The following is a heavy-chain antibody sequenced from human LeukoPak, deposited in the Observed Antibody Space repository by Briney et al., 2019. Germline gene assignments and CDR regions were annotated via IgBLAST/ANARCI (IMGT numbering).Heavy chain of an antibody. CDR1: GDSINNYC. CDR2: IWTGGST. D-gene: IGHD3-10*01. Sequence: SETLSLTCTVSGDSINNYCWSWIRQAAGEGLEWIGHIWTGGSTKYNPSLKSRVTMSADTSKNQLSLKLYSVTAADTAVYYCAREEGNWFDPWGQGSLVAVSS. CDR3: AREEGNWFDP. J-gene: IGHJ5*02. V-gene: IGHV4-4*07.